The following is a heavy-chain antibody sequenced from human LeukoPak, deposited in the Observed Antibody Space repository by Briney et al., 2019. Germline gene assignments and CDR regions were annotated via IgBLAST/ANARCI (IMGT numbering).Heavy chain of an antibody. Sequence: GASVKVSCKASGGTFSSYAISWVRQAPGQGLEWMGGIIPIFGTANYAQKFQGRVTITTDESTSTAYMELSSLRSDDTAVYYCAMTITGTTAHFGAFDIWGQGTMVTVSS. J-gene: IGHJ3*02. CDR2: IIPIFGTA. D-gene: IGHD1-20*01. V-gene: IGHV1-69*05. CDR3: AMTITGTTAHFGAFDI. CDR1: GGTFSSYA.